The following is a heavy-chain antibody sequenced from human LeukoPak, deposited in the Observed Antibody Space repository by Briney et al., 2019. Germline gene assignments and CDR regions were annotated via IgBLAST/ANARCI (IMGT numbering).Heavy chain of an antibody. Sequence: PGRSLRLSCAASGFTFSSYAMHWVRQAPGKGLEWVAVISHDGSNKYYADSVKGRFTISRDNSKNTLYLQMNSLRAEDTAVYYCAREMAVWGQGALVTVSS. J-gene: IGHJ4*02. V-gene: IGHV3-30-3*01. CDR2: ISHDGSNK. CDR3: AREMAV. CDR1: GFTFSSYA. D-gene: IGHD2-8*01.